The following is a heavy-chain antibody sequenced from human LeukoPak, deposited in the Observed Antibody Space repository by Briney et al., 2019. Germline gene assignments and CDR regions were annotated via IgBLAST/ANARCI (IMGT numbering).Heavy chain of an antibody. CDR1: RFTFSGYV. V-gene: IGHV3-23*01. CDR3: AKALTGWGAYDY. D-gene: IGHD3-9*01. Sequence: GGSLRLSCAGSRFTFSGYVMSWVRQAPGKGLEWVSAISGSGSDTFYADSVKGRFTISRDNSKNTLSVQMNSLRAEDTAVYYCAKALTGWGAYDYWGQGALVTVSS. J-gene: IGHJ4*02. CDR2: ISGSGSDT.